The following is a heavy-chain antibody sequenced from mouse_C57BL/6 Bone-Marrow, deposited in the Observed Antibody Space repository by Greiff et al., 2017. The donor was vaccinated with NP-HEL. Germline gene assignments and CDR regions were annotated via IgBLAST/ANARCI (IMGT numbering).Heavy chain of an antibody. D-gene: IGHD1-1*01. CDR2: IDPSDSYT. V-gene: IGHV1-50*01. J-gene: IGHJ4*01. CDR1: GYTFTSYW. Sequence: QVQLQQPGAELVKPGASVKLSCKASGYTFTSYWMQWVNQRPGQGLEWIGEIDPSDSYTNYNQKFKGKATLTVDTSSSTAYMQLSSLTSEDSAVYYCERGDYGSSYDYYAMDYWGQGTSVTVSS. CDR3: ERGDYGSSYDYYAMDY.